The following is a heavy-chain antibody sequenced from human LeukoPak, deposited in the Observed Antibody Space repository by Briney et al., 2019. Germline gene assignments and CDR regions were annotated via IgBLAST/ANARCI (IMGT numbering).Heavy chain of an antibody. CDR2: IYYTGST. V-gene: IGHV4-4*07. D-gene: IGHD2-2*01. J-gene: IGHJ5*01. CDR1: GDSISSYY. Sequence: SETLSLTCSVSGDSISSYYWSWIRQPAGKGLGWIGRIYYTGSTNYNPSLKSRVTMSVDTSKNQFSLKLRSVTAADTAIYYYAEWSEVPAVIDPWGQGTTVTVSS. CDR3: AEWSEVPAVIDP.